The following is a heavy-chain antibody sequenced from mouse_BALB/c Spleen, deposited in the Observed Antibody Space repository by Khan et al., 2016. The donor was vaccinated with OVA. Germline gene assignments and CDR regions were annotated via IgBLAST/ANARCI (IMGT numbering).Heavy chain of an antibody. V-gene: IGHV1-76*01. CDR3: AREEALYCFDY. CDR2: IYPGTDNT. CDR1: GYIFTSYW. Sequence: QVQLKESGTELVRPGASVELSCKTSGYIFTSYWIHWVKQRSGQGLEWFARIYPGTDNTYYNEKLKDKVTLTADKSSSTVYMQLSSLKSEDSAVYFCAREEALYCFDYWGQGTTLTVSS. J-gene: IGHJ2*01. D-gene: IGHD3-2*02.